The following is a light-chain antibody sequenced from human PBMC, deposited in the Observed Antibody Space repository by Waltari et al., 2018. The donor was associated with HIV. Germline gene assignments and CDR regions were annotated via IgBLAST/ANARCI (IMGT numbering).Light chain of an antibody. V-gene: IGLV1-47*01. CDR2: RNN. CDR3: ATWDDSLSGPV. J-gene: IGLJ3*02. CDR1: SSNIGNTY. Sequence: QSVLTQPPSASGTPGQRVTISCSGSSSNIGNTYVHWYQQLPGTAPKLLIYRNNQRPSGVPDRFSGSKSDTSASLAISGLRSEDEADYFCATWDDSLSGPVFGGGTKLTVL.